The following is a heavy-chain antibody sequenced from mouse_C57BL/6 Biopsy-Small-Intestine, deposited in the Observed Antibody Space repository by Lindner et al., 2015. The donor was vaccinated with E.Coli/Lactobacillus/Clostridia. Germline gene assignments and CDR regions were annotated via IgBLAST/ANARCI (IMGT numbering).Heavy chain of an antibody. CDR2: INPSTGGT. D-gene: IGHD1-1*01. V-gene: IGHV1-53*01. CDR1: GYTFASYY. Sequence: SVKVSCKASGYTFASYYIHWVRQAPGQGVDWMGIGLEWMGIINPSTGGTTYAQGFKDRVTMTRDTSTSTVYMELSSLTSEDTAIYYCARAYDSSGSYFPQFEGFNIWGQGTMVTVSS. CDR3: ARAYDSSGSYFPQFEGFNI. J-gene: IGHJ1*01.